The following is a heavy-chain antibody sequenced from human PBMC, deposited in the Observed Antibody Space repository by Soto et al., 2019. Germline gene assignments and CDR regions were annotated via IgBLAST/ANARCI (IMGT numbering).Heavy chain of an antibody. J-gene: IGHJ6*02. CDR1: WGSVIGVGYW. D-gene: IGHD6-6*01. CDR2: IYYSGNT. Sequence: SVTLSLTCTVSWGSVIGVGYWRSWVGQHAETGLEWIGYIYYSGNTHYNPSLKSRVTISVGTSKNQFSLKLSSVTAADTAVYYCARGGYSSSHVFMDVWGQGPTLTVSS. V-gene: IGHV4-31*03. CDR3: ARGGYSSSHVFMDV.